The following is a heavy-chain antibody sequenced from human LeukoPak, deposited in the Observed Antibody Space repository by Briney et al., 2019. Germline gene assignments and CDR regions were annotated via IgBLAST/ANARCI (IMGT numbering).Heavy chain of an antibody. J-gene: IGHJ6*04. CDR3: ARGKYPDYYYGMDV. CDR1: GGSISSSNW. CDR2: IYHSGST. V-gene: IGHV4-4*02. Sequence: KPSETLSLTCAVSGGSISSSNWWSWVRPPPGKGLEWIGEIYHSGSTNYNPSLKSRVTISVDKSKNQFSLKLSSVTAADTAVYYCARGKYPDYYYGMDVWGKGTTVTVSS. D-gene: IGHD2/OR15-2a*01.